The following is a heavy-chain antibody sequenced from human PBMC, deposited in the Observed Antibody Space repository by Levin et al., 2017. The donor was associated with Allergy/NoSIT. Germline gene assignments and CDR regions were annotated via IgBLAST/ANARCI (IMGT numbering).Heavy chain of an antibody. CDR3: AKQSDYRGSGYYYMDV. CDR1: GFTFSSYG. Sequence: GESLKISCAASGFTFSSYGMHWVRQAPGKGLEWVAVISYDGSNKYYADSVKGRFTISRDNSKNTLYLQMNSLRAEDTAVYYCAKQSDYRGSGYYYMDVWGKGTTVTVSS. V-gene: IGHV3-30*18. CDR2: ISYDGSNK. J-gene: IGHJ6*03. D-gene: IGHD5-12*01.